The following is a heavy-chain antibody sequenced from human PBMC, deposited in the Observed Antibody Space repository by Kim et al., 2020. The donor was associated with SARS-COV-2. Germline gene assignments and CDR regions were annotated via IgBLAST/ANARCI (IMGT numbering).Heavy chain of an antibody. CDR3: TTETDYGAN. CDR1: GFTFSNAW. J-gene: IGHJ4*02. CDR2: IKSKTGGGTT. V-gene: IGHV3-15*01. D-gene: IGHD4-17*01. Sequence: GGSLRLSCAASGFTFSNAWMSWVRQAPGKGLEWVGRIKSKTGGGTTDYAAPVKGSFTISRAESKNTLYLQMNRMKTEDTAVYYCTTETDYGANWGQGTLV.